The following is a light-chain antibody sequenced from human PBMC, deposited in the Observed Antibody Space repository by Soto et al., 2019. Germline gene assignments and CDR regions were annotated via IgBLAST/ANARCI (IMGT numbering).Light chain of an antibody. CDR3: QHRSNWPLT. Sequence: EIVLTQSPATLSLSPGARATLSCRASQSVSRSLAWYQQKPGQAPRLLIYDASNRATGIPARFSGSGSGTDFTLTISSLEPEDFAVYYCQHRSNWPLTLGGGTKVDIK. CDR1: QSVSRS. J-gene: IGKJ4*01. CDR2: DAS. V-gene: IGKV3-11*01.